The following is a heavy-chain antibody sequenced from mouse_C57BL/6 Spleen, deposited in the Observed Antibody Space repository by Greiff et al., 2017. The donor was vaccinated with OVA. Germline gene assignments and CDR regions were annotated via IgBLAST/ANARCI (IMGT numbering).Heavy chain of an antibody. J-gene: IGHJ3*01. CDR1: GYSITSGYY. Sequence: EESGPGLVKPSQSLSLTCSVTGYSITSGYYWNWIRQFPGNKLEWMGYISYDGSNNYNPSLKNRISITRDTSKNQFFLKLNSVTTEDTATYYCARGGYYYGSSFWFAYWGQGTLVTVSA. CDR2: ISYDGSN. V-gene: IGHV3-6*01. D-gene: IGHD1-1*01. CDR3: ARGGYYYGSSFWFAY.